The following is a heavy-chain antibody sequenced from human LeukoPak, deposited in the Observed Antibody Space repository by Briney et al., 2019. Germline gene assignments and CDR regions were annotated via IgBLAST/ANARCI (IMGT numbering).Heavy chain of an antibody. V-gene: IGHV3-74*01. Sequence: GGSLRLSCAASGFTFSPYWMHWVRHVPGKGLVWVSDINSDGTITHYADSVKGRFTVSRDNAQDTLYLQMDSLRAEDTAVFYCAKVLYSLTLPDLEFAFDIWGQGTMVTVSS. J-gene: IGHJ3*02. CDR3: AKVLYSLTLPDLEFAFDI. CDR1: GFTFSPYW. D-gene: IGHD6-13*01. CDR2: INSDGTIT.